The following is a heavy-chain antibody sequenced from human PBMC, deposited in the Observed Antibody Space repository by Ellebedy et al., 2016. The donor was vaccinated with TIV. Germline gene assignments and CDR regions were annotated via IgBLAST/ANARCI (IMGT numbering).Heavy chain of an antibody. D-gene: IGHD1-1*01. CDR2: TYPGDSDT. CDR3: ARQTPYAIGWNHRFPTVWGV. Sequence: GESLKISCRGSGYTFTTYSIGWVRQMPGKGLEWIGITYPGDSDTRYSPSFQGQVTISADESISTAYLQWSSLEASDTAAYYGARQTPYAIGWNHRFPTVWGVWGQGTTVTVSS. V-gene: IGHV5-51*01. J-gene: IGHJ6*02. CDR1: GYTFTTYS.